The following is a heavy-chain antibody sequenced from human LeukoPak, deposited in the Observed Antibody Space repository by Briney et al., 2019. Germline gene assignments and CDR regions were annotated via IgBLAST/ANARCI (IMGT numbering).Heavy chain of an antibody. CDR1: GGSISSSSYY. J-gene: IGHJ3*02. D-gene: IGHD3-9*01. Sequence: SETLSLTCTVSGGSISSSSYYWGWIRQPPGKGLQWIGYIYYSGSTNYNPSLKSRVTISVDTSKNQFSLKLSSVTAADTAVYYCASEDYDILTGYHGAFDIWGQGTMVTVSS. CDR2: IYYSGST. V-gene: IGHV4-61*05. CDR3: ASEDYDILTGYHGAFDI.